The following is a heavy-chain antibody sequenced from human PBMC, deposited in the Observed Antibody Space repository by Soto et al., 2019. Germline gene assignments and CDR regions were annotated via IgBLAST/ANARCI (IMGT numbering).Heavy chain of an antibody. CDR3: TRTPTRGASAWFDP. D-gene: IGHD1-26*01. Sequence: QVQLQQWGAGLLKPSETLSLTCAVYGGSFSDHYWIWIRQPPGKGLEWIGEIHLSGRTNYNPSLKSRVTISLDTSKNQFSVKLSSVTAADTAVYYCTRTPTRGASAWFDPWGQGNLVSVSS. V-gene: IGHV4-34*01. J-gene: IGHJ5*02. CDR1: GGSFSDHY. CDR2: IHLSGRT.